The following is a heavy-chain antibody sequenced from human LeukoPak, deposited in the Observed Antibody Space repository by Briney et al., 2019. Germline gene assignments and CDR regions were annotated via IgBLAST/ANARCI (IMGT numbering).Heavy chain of an antibody. J-gene: IGHJ6*02. Sequence: GASVKVSCKASGYTFTGYYMHWVRQAPGQGLEWMGWINPNSGGTNYAQKFQGRVTMTRDTSISTAYMELSRLRSDDTAVYCCARDDLGIAAAGIYYYYGMDVWGQGTTVTVSS. CDR2: INPNSGGT. V-gene: IGHV1-2*02. CDR1: GYTFTGYY. CDR3: ARDDLGIAAAGIYYYYGMDV. D-gene: IGHD6-13*01.